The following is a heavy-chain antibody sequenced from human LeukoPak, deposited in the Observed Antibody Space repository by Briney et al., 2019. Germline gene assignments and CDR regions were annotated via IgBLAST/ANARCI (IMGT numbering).Heavy chain of an antibody. V-gene: IGHV4-59*01. CDR3: ARLAPGNYDILTGDPKVVFDY. D-gene: IGHD3-9*01. J-gene: IGHJ4*02. CDR2: VHSSGST. CDR1: GGSIISFF. Sequence: SETLSLTCTVSGGSIISFFWSWIRQPPGKGLEWIGYVHSSGSTKYNPSLKSRLIISVDMSKNQFSLKLRSVSVADTAVYYCARLAPGNYDILTGDPKVVFDYWGQGALVTVSS.